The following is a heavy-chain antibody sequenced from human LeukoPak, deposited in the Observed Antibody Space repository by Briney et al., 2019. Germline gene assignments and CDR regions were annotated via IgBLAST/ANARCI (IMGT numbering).Heavy chain of an antibody. V-gene: IGHV3-13*01. CDR2: IGTAGDT. CDR3: AREVAAAGTGYFDL. D-gene: IGHD6-13*01. J-gene: IGHJ2*01. Sequence: GGSLRLSCAASGFTFSSYDMHWVRHATGKGLEWVSAIGTAGDTYYPGSVKGRFTISRENAKNSLYLQMNSLRAGDTAVYYCAREVAAAGTGYFDLWGRGTLVTVSS. CDR1: GFTFSSYD.